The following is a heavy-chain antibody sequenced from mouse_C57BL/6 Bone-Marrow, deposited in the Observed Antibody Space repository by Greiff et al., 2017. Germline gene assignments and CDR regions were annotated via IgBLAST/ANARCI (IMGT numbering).Heavy chain of an antibody. CDR1: GFTFSDYG. J-gene: IGHJ2*01. V-gene: IGHV5-17*01. Sequence: DVHLVESGGGLVKPGGSLKLSCAASGFTFSDYGMHWVRQAPGKGLEWVAYISSGSSTIYYADTVKGRFTISRDNAKNTLFLQMTSLRSEDTAMYYCARPTTASPFDYWGQGTTLTVSS. D-gene: IGHD1-2*01. CDR2: ISSGSSTI. CDR3: ARPTTASPFDY.